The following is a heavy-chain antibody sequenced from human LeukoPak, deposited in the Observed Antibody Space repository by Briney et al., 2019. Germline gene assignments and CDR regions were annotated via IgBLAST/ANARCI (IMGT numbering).Heavy chain of an antibody. CDR1: GFIVSSNY. J-gene: IGHJ4*02. CDR2: IYSGGST. V-gene: IGHV3-66*01. D-gene: IGHD6-19*01. CDR3: ARGPRQWLAHFDY. Sequence: PGGSLRLSCAASGFIVSSNYMSWVRQAPGKGLEWVSVIYSGGSTYYADSVKGRFTISRDNSKNTLYLQMNSLRAEDTAVYYCARGPRQWLAHFDYWGQGTLVTVSS.